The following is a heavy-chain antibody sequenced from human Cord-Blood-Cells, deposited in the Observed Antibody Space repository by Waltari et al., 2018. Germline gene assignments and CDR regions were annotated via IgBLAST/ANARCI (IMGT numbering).Heavy chain of an antibody. J-gene: IGHJ3*02. CDR2: SYYSGST. V-gene: IGHV4-39*01. D-gene: IGHD1-26*01. Sequence: QLQLQESGPGLVKPSETLSLTCTVSGGSISSSSYYWGWIRQPPGKGLEWIGRSYYSGSTYYTPPLKSRVPISVDTSKNRFSLKLSSVTAADTAVYYCARRIVGATTGAFDIWGQGTMVTDSS. CDR3: ARRIVGATTGAFDI. CDR1: GGSISSSSYY.